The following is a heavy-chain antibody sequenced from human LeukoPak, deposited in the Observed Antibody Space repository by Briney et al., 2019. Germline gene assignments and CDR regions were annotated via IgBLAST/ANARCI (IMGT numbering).Heavy chain of an antibody. J-gene: IGHJ4*02. V-gene: IGHV3-7*01. CDR1: GFTFHDYG. CDR3: AREGPQARYSSSWYRRYYFDY. D-gene: IGHD6-13*01. Sequence: GGSLRLSCAASGFTFHDYGMSWVRQAPGKGLEWVANIKQDGSEKYYVDSVKGRFTISRDNAKNSLYLQMNSLRAEDTAVYYCAREGPQARYSSSWYRRYYFDYWGPGTLVTVSS. CDR2: IKQDGSEK.